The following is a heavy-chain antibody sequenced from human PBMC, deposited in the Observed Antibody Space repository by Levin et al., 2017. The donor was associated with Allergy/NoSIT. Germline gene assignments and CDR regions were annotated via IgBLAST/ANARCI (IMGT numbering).Heavy chain of an antibody. J-gene: IGHJ4*02. Sequence: SETLSLTCAVYGGSFSGYYWSWIRQPPGKGLEWIGEINHSGSTNYNPSLKSRVTISVDTSKNQFSLKLSSVTAADTAVYYCARGRWGYSYGSGLFDYWGQGTLVTVSS. V-gene: IGHV4-34*01. CDR3: ARGRWGYSYGSGLFDY. CDR1: GGSFSGYY. CDR2: INHSGST. D-gene: IGHD5-18*01.